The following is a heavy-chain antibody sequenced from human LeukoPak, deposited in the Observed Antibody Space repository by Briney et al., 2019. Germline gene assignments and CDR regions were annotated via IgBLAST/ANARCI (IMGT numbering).Heavy chain of an antibody. V-gene: IGHV3-23*01. CDR3: AKDPHIMIVVVYFDY. CDR2: ISGSGGST. CDR1: GFTFSSYA. Sequence: GGSLRLSCAASGFTFSSYAMSWVRQAPGKGLEWVSAISGSGGSTYYADSVKGRFAISRDNSKNTLYLQMNSLRAEDTAVYYCAKDPHIMIVVVYFDYWGQGTLVTVSS. J-gene: IGHJ4*02. D-gene: IGHD3-22*01.